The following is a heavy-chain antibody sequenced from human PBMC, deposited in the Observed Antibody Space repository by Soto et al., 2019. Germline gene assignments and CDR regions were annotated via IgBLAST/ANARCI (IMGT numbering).Heavy chain of an antibody. CDR2: ISAAGTIT. CDR3: ARSGGGGSITLNHGFDY. D-gene: IGHD3-22*01. J-gene: IGHJ4*02. Sequence: QVQMVESGGGLVKPGGSLRLSCEASGITFVNYYMSWIRQAPGKGLEWISDISAAGTITHYADSVKGRFTISRDNAKNTLDLQMDTLRPEDSAVYFCARSGGGGSITLNHGFDYWGQGISVTVSS. CDR1: GITFVNYY. V-gene: IGHV3-11*01.